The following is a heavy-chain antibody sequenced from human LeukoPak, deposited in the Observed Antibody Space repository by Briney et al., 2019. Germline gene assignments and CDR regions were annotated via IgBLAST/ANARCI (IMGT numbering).Heavy chain of an antibody. Sequence: ASVKVSCKASGYTFTSYYMHWVRQAPGQGLEWMGWINPNSGGTNYAQKFQGRVTMTRDTSISTAYMELSRLRSDDTAVYYCARAISGSYSLDAFDIWGQGTMVTVSS. J-gene: IGHJ3*02. CDR2: INPNSGGT. CDR1: GYTFTSYY. D-gene: IGHD1-26*01. CDR3: ARAISGSYSLDAFDI. V-gene: IGHV1-2*02.